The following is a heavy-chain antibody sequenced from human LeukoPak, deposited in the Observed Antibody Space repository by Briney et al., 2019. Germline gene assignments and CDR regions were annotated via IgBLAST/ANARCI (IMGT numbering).Heavy chain of an antibody. D-gene: IGHD5-18*01. Sequence: GGSLRLSCAASGFTLSSYWMSWVRPAPGKGLEWVANIKQDGSEKYYVDSVKGRFTISRDNAKNSLYLQMNSLRAEDTAVYYCAKGYSYGRFDYWGQGTLVTVSS. CDR3: AKGYSYGRFDY. V-gene: IGHV3-7*03. CDR2: IKQDGSEK. J-gene: IGHJ4*02. CDR1: GFTLSSYW.